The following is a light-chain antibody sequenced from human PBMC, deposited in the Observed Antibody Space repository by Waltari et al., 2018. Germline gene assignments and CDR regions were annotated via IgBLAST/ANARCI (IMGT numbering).Light chain of an antibody. CDR3: SSFTISSTWV. Sequence: QSALTQPASVSGSPGTSITISCTGTSSDVGGYNYVSWYQQPPGKPPQLMIYDVSNRPSGVSNRFSGSKSGNTASLTISGLQAEDEADYYCSSFTISSTWVFGGGTKLTVL. V-gene: IGLV2-14*01. J-gene: IGLJ3*02. CDR1: SSDVGGYNY. CDR2: DVS.